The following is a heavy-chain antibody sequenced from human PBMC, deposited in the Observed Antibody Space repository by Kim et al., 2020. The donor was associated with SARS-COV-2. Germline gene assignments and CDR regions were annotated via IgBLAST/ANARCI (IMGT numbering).Heavy chain of an antibody. J-gene: IGHJ6*02. V-gene: IGHV3-23*01. CDR2: IGSGGSPT. CDR3: ANGNVARGAMKYGMDV. CDR1: GFIFSTYA. D-gene: IGHD2-2*01. Sequence: GGSLRLSCAASGFIFSTYAMNWVRQAPGKGLEWVSFIGSGGSPTYYADSVRGRFTVSRDNSKNTMYLQMNSLRAEDTAVYYCANGNVARGAMKYGMDVWGQGTTVTVSS.